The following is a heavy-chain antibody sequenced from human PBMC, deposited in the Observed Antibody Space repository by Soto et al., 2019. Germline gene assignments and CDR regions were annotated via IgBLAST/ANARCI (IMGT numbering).Heavy chain of an antibody. D-gene: IGHD3-10*02. CDR2: VDYRGGT. V-gene: IGHV4-39*01. J-gene: IGHJ2*01. Sequence: PGKGLEWIGSVDYRGGTHYNSSLKSRVSISVDTPKNQFSLNLNSVTAADTALYFCARHFFFQEEDGIRDVRSVSAFLLNRSSDL. CDR3: ARHFFFQEEDGIRDVRSVSAFLLNRSSDL.